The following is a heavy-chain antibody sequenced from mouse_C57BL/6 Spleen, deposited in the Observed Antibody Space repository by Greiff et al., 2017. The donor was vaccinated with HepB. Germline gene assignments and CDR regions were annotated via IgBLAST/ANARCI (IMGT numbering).Heavy chain of an antibody. CDR1: GFTFSSYA. J-gene: IGHJ1*03. CDR3: TRVYYYGSSPWYFDV. Sequence: DVMLVESGEGLVKPGGSLKLSCAASGFTFSSYAMSWVRQTPEKRLEWVAYISSGGDYIYYADTVKGRFTISRDNARNTLYLQMSSLKSEDTAMYYCTRVYYYGSSPWYFDVWGTGTTVTVSS. D-gene: IGHD1-1*01. V-gene: IGHV5-9-1*02. CDR2: ISSGGDYI.